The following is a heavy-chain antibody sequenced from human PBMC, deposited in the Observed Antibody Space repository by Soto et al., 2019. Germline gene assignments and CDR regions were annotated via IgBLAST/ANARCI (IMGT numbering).Heavy chain of an antibody. J-gene: IGHJ4*02. Sequence: PSETLSLTCTVSGGSISSYYWSWIRPPPGKGLEWIGYIYYSGSTNYNPSLKSRVTISVDTSKNQFSLKLSSVTAADTAVYYCARQVVGATSRLSEFDYWGQGNLVTVS. CDR1: GGSISSYY. D-gene: IGHD1-26*01. CDR3: ARQVVGATSRLSEFDY. V-gene: IGHV4-59*08. CDR2: IYYSGST.